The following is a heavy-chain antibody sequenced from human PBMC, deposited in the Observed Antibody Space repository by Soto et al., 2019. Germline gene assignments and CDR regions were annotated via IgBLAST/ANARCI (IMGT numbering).Heavy chain of an antibody. Sequence: QVQLVQSGPEVKKPGASVKVSCKASGYSFSSYGITWVRQAPGQGLEWMGWISPSTGETNYAQKFQGRVTVTTDRSTTTAYLELSSLRPNDTAVYYCARDWCPRFAPWGPGTLVTVSS. CDR3: ARDWCPRFAP. CDR1: GYSFSSYG. V-gene: IGHV1-18*01. CDR2: ISPSTGET. D-gene: IGHD2-8*02. J-gene: IGHJ5*02.